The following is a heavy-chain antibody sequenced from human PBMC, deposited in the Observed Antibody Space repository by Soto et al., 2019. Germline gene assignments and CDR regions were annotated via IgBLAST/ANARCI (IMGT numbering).Heavy chain of an antibody. J-gene: IGHJ4*02. V-gene: IGHV4-34*01. CDR2: INHSGSA. CDR3: ARGLITGSHYSGGWYFLES. Sequence: GKGLQWIGQINHSGSASYNPSLKSRVTISVHTSNSQFSLELSSVTAADTAVYYCARGLITGSHYSGGWYFLESLGQGTQVIGSS. D-gene: IGHD6-19*01.